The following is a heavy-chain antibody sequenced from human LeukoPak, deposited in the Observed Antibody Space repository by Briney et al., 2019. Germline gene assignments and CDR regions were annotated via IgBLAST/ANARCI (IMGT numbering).Heavy chain of an antibody. CDR3: ARDRIVNSNYKGWFDP. D-gene: IGHD4-11*01. V-gene: IGHV4-4*07. CDR2: IYTSGST. Sequence: PSETLSLTCTVSGGSISSYYWSWIRQPAGKGLEWIGRIYTSGSTNYNPSLKSRVTISVDKSKNQFSLKLSSVTAADTAVYYWARDRIVNSNYKGWFDPWGQGTLVTVSS. J-gene: IGHJ5*02. CDR1: GGSISSYY.